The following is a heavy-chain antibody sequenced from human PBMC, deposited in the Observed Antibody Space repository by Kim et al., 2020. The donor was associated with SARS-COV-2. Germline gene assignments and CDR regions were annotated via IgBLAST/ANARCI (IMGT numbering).Heavy chain of an antibody. CDR1: GFTFSSYA. V-gene: IGHV3-30*04. CDR3: ARDICSVPEDGYNWGNAFDI. J-gene: IGHJ3*02. D-gene: IGHD5-12*01. Sequence: GGSLRLSCAASGFTFSSYAMHWVRQAPGKGLEWVAVISYDGSNKYYADSVKGRFPISRDNSKNTLYLQMNSLRAEDTAVYYCARDICSVPEDGYNWGNAFDIWGQGTMVTVAS. CDR2: ISYDGSNK.